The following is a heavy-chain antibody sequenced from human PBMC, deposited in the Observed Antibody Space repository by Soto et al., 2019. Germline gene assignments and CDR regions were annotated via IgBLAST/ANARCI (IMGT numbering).Heavy chain of an antibody. CDR3: ARDVPIISGTSRYGMDV. V-gene: IGHV1-3*01. D-gene: IGHD1-20*01. CDR1: GYTFTSYA. Sequence: ASVKVSCKASGYTFTSYAMHWVRQAPGQRLEWMGWINAGNGNTKYSQKFQGRVTITRDTSASTAYMELRSLRSDDTALYYCARDVPIISGTSRYGMDVWGQGTTVTVSS. J-gene: IGHJ6*02. CDR2: INAGNGNT.